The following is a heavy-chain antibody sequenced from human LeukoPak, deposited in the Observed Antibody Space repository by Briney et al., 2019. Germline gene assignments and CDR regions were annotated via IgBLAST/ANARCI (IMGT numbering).Heavy chain of an antibody. CDR3: AKPRIAVAGSGGSIDY. D-gene: IGHD6-19*01. CDR1: GFTFDDYA. CDR2: ISWDGGST. Sequence: GGSLRLSCAASGFTFDDYAMHWVRQAPGKGLEWVSLISWDGGSTYYADSVKGRFTISRDNSKNSLYLQMNSLRAEDTALYYCAKPRIAVAGSGGSIDYWGQGTLVTVSS. J-gene: IGHJ4*02. V-gene: IGHV3-43D*03.